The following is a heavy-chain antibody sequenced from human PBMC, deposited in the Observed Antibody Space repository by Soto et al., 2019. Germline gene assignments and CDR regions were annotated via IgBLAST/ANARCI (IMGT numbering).Heavy chain of an antibody. V-gene: IGHV4-39*01. J-gene: IGHJ5*02. CDR2: IYYSGTT. CDR3: ARHVSHSSSWYLGS. Sequence: SETLYLTYTDSGGSVSSTGCYWGGIRRPPGKGLEWIGTIYYSGTTYYNPSLKSRVTMSVDTSKNRFSLKLNSVTAADTAVYYCARHVSHSSSWYLGSWGQGTLVTVPS. D-gene: IGHD6-13*01. CDR1: GGSVSSTGCY.